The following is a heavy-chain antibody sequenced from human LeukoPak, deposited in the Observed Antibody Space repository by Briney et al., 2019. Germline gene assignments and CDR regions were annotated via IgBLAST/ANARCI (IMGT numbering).Heavy chain of an antibody. CDR2: IRYDGSNK. Sequence: GRSLRLSCAASGFTFSSYGMHWVRQAPGKGLEWVAFIRYDGSNKYYADSVKGRFTISRDNSKNTLYLQMNSLRAEDTAVYYCAKSFSITIFGVVRGDYYFDYWGQGTLVTASS. V-gene: IGHV3-30*02. CDR1: GFTFSSYG. J-gene: IGHJ4*02. CDR3: AKSFSITIFGVVRGDYYFDY. D-gene: IGHD3-3*01.